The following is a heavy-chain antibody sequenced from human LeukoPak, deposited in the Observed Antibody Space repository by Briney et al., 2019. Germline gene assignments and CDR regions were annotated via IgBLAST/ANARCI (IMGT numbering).Heavy chain of an antibody. CDR1: GFTFSSYE. D-gene: IGHD3-10*01. Sequence: GGSLRLSCAASGFTFSSYEMNWVRQAPGKGLEWVSYISSSGSTIYYADSVKGRFTISRDNAKNSLYLQMNSLRVEDTAVYYCGRLWFGELYLPFDYWGQGSLVTVSS. V-gene: IGHV3-48*03. CDR2: ISSSGSTI. CDR3: GRLWFGELYLPFDY. J-gene: IGHJ4*02.